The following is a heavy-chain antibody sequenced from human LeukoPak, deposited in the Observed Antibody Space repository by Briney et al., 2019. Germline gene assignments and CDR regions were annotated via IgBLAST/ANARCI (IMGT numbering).Heavy chain of an antibody. J-gene: IGHJ4*02. CDR1: GFTFTNYW. D-gene: IGHD1-26*01. Sequence: GGSLRLSCAVSGFTFTNYWMTWVRQAPGKGLEWVANIGQDGTDKYYVDSVVGRFTTSRDNAQNLLYLHMNSLRAEDTGVYYCAKSGGFFDTWGQGTLVTVSS. CDR2: IGQDGTDK. CDR3: AKSGGFFDT. V-gene: IGHV3-7*01.